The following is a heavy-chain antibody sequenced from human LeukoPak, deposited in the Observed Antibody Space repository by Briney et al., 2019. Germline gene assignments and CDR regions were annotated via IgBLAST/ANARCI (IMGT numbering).Heavy chain of an antibody. V-gene: IGHV4-61*08. D-gene: IGHD6-19*01. CDR3: AREAPLTGRIAVAGSDY. J-gene: IGHJ4*02. CDR1: GGSISSGDYY. Sequence: SETLSLTCTVSGGSISSGDYYWSWIRQPPGKGLEWIGYIYYSGSTNYNPSLKSRVTISVDTSKNQFSLKLSSVTAADTAVYYCAREAPLTGRIAVAGSDYWGQGTLVTVSS. CDR2: IYYSGST.